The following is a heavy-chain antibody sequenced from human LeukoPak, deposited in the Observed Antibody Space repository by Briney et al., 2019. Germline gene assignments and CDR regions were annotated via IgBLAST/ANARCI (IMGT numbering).Heavy chain of an antibody. J-gene: IGHJ6*02. CDR1: GFTFSKSG. Sequence: GGSLRLSCVAPGFTFSKSGMYRVRQAPGKGLEWVAVIWYDGSNKYYADYVKGRFTISRDKSKNTMYLLMNSVRAEDTDVYHCAIGGFCDYGYGIDVWGQGTTVTVSS. CDR3: AIGGFCDYGYGIDV. D-gene: IGHD4-17*01. V-gene: IGHV3-33*07. CDR2: IWYDGSNK.